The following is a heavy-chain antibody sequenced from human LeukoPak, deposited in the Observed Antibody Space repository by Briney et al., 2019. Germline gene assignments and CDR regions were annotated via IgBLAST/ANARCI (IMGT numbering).Heavy chain of an antibody. V-gene: IGHV4-39*07. D-gene: IGHD2/OR15-2a*01. CDR3: ARDNNFDY. CDR1: GGSISSSNVY. CDR2: LYYSGST. J-gene: IGHJ4*02. Sequence: SETLSLTCTVSGGSISSSNVYWGWIRQSPGKGLEWIGTLYYSGSTYYNPSLKSRFTMSVDTSKNQFSLKLSSVTAADTAVYYCARDNNFDYWGQGTLVTVSS.